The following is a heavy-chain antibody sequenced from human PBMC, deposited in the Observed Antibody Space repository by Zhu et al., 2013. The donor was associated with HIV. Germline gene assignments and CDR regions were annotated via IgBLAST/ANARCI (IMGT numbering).Heavy chain of an antibody. J-gene: IGHJ1*01. CDR1: GYTFSDYF. V-gene: IGHV1-2*02. D-gene: IGHD6-13*01. CDR3: VKVRFEKGDSSWPLEH. Sequence: QVQLLQSGAEMKEPGASVRVSCKASGYTFSDYFIHWVRQAPGQGLEWMGWINSNSGGTNYAQRFQGRVTLSRNVSINMAYMELSGLMSEDTATYYCVKVRFEKGDSSWPLEHWGQGTLVTVSS. CDR2: INSNSGGT.